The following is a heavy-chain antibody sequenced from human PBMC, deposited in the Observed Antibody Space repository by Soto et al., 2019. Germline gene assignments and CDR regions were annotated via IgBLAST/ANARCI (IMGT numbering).Heavy chain of an antibody. CDR2: IYPGDSDT. J-gene: IGHJ6*03. CDR3: ARQKEGAFDCSGGSCYHYYYYYMDV. V-gene: IGHV5-51*01. D-gene: IGHD2-15*01. Sequence: GESLKISCRGSGYSFTSYWIGWVRQMPGKGLEWMGIIYPGDSDTRYSLSFQGQVTISADKSISTAYLQWSSLKASDTAMYYCARQKEGAFDCSGGSCYHYYYYYMDVWGKGTTVTVSS. CDR1: GYSFTSYW.